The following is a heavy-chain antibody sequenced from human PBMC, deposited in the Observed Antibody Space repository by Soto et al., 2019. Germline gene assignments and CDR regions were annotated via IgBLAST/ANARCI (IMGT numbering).Heavy chain of an antibody. V-gene: IGHV3-23*01. CDR1: ELTFSSYA. D-gene: IGHD6-13*01. CDR3: AKENGYSSTWFEFDY. Sequence: EVQLLESGGGLVQPGGSLRLSCAASELTFSSYAMSWVRQAPGKGLEWVSAISGSGGSTDYADSVKGRFTISRDNSKNTLYLQMNSLRAEDTAVYYCAKENGYSSTWFEFDYWGQGTLVTVSS. CDR2: ISGSGGST. J-gene: IGHJ4*02.